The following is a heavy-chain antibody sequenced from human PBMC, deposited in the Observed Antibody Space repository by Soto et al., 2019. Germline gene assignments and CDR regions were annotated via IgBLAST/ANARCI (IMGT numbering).Heavy chain of an antibody. CDR1: GGSISSYY. V-gene: IGHV4-59*01. CDR3: AGYDSSGYYLDY. J-gene: IGHJ4*02. Sequence: PSETLSLTCTVSGGSISSYYWSWIRQPPGKGLEWIGYIYYSGSTNYNPSLKSRVTISVDTSKNQFSLKLSSVTAADTAVYYCAGYDSSGYYLDYWGQGTLVTVSS. D-gene: IGHD3-22*01. CDR2: IYYSGST.